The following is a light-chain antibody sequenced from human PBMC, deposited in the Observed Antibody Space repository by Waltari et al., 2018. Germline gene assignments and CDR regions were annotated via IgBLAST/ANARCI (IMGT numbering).Light chain of an antibody. J-gene: IGKJ4*01. Sequence: EIKMTQSTTYLSATVGDKVTITCQASQDISNYLNWYQQKPGKAPKLLIYDASNLETGVPSRFSGSGSGTDFTFTISSLQPEDIATYYCQQYDNLPLTFGGGTKVEIK. CDR3: QQYDNLPLT. CDR2: DAS. V-gene: IGKV1-33*01. CDR1: QDISNY.